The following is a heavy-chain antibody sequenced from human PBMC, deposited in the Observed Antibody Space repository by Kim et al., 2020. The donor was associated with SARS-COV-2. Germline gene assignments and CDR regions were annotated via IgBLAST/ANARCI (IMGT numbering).Heavy chain of an antibody. CDR2: INPNSGGT. CDR3: ARDGIAAAGTELLDY. D-gene: IGHD6-13*01. J-gene: IGHJ4*02. CDR1: GYTFTGYY. V-gene: IGHV1-2*02. Sequence: ASVKVSCKASGYTFTGYYMHWVRQAPGQGLEWMGWINPNSGGTNYAQKFQGRVTMTRDTSISTAYMELSRLRSDDTAVYYCARDGIAAAGTELLDYWGQGTLVTVSS.